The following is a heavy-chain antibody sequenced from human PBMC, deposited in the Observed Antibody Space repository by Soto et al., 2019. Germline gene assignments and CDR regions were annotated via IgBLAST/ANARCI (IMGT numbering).Heavy chain of an antibody. D-gene: IGHD1-26*01. V-gene: IGHV3-23*01. Sequence: PGGSLRLSCAASGFTFSIYAMSWIRQAPGKGLEWVSAISGSGGSTYYADSVKGRFTISRDNSKNTLYLQMNSLRAEDTAVYYCAKSSGSYPGVFDYWGQGTLVTVSS. CDR1: GFTFSIYA. J-gene: IGHJ4*02. CDR3: AKSSGSYPGVFDY. CDR2: ISGSGGST.